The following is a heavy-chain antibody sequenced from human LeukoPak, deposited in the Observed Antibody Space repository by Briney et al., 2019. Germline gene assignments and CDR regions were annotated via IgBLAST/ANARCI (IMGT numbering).Heavy chain of an antibody. Sequence: SETLSLTCAVSGYSISSGYYWGWIRQPPGKGLEWIGSIYHSGSTYYNPSLKSRVTISVDTSKNQFSLKLSSVTAADTAVCYCARDHSYGSGSYHFDYWGQGTLVTVSS. V-gene: IGHV4-38-2*02. CDR3: ARDHSYGSGSYHFDY. CDR2: IYHSGST. D-gene: IGHD3-10*01. J-gene: IGHJ4*02. CDR1: GYSISSGYY.